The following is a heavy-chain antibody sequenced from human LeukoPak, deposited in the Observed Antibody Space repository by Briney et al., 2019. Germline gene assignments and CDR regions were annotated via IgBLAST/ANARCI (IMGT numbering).Heavy chain of an antibody. CDR2: VHYSGST. Sequence: SETLSLTCSVSGVTIFSYYWNWIRQPPGKGLEWIGYVHYSGSTNYNPSLKSRVTISVDTSKSQFSLKLSSATAADTAVYYCATGRSIRYFDYWGQGTLLTVSS. CDR1: GVTIFSYY. CDR3: ATGRSIRYFDY. D-gene: IGHD3-9*01. V-gene: IGHV4-59*08. J-gene: IGHJ4*02.